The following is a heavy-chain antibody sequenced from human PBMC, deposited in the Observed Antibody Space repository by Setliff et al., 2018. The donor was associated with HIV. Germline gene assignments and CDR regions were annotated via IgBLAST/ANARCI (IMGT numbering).Heavy chain of an antibody. J-gene: IGHJ5*01. V-gene: IGHV4-59*08. D-gene: IGHD6-13*01. CDR1: GGSITSHY. CDR3: AISQQQLNPPDS. Sequence: SETLSLTCSVSGGSITSHYWTWIRQPPGKGLEWIGSVSYSGSTLYNPSLKSRVTILVDTSKNHFSLNLSSVTAADTAVYYCAISQQQLNPPDSWGQGTLVT. CDR2: VSYSGST.